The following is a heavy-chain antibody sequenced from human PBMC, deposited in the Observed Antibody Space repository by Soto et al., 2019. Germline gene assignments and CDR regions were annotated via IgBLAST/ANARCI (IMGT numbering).Heavy chain of an antibody. D-gene: IGHD6-6*01. CDR2: IKQDGSEK. CDR3: ARSPRAVAALHEYYYYMDV. J-gene: IGHJ6*03. Sequence: GGSLRLSCAASGFTFSSYWMSWVRQAPGKGLEWVANIKQDGSEKYYVDSVKGRFTISRDNAKNSLYLQMNSLRAEDTAVYYCARSPRAVAALHEYYYYMDVWGKGTTVTVSS. V-gene: IGHV3-7*01. CDR1: GFTFSSYW.